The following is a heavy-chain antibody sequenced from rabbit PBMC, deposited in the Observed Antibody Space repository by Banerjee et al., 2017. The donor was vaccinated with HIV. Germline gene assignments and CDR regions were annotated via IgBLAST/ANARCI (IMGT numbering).Heavy chain of an antibody. D-gene: IGHD4-1*01. CDR3: ARDLAGVIGWNFGL. J-gene: IGHJ6*01. CDR2: IITGSSGST. CDR1: GFAFSNYH. V-gene: IGHV1S45*01. Sequence: QEQLEESGGGLVKPEGSLTLTCTASGFAFSNYHMGCGRRAAGRGVLGIACIITGSSGSTDYASWAKGRFTISKTSSTTVTLQMTSLTAADTATYFCARDLAGVIGWNFGLWGPGTLVTVS.